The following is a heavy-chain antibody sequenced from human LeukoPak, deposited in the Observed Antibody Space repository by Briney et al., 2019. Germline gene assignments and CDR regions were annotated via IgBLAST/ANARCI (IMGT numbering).Heavy chain of an antibody. CDR3: AKEGYSGYDSNYYYGMDV. Sequence: PGGSLRLSCAVSGFTFSTYGMHWVRQAPGKGLEWVAVISYDGSNKYYADSVKGRFTISRDNSKNTLYLQMTSLRAEDTAMYYCAKEGYSGYDSNYYYGMDVWGQGTTVTVSS. CDR2: ISYDGSNK. J-gene: IGHJ6*02. D-gene: IGHD5-12*01. V-gene: IGHV3-30*18. CDR1: GFTFSTYG.